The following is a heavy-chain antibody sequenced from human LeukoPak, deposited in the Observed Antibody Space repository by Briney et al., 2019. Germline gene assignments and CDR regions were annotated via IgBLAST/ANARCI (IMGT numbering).Heavy chain of an antibody. CDR3: SNSYCGGDCYSGGYFDY. CDR2: IRSKAYGGTT. CDR1: GFTFGSYA. D-gene: IGHD2-21*02. J-gene: IGHJ4*02. V-gene: IGHV3-49*04. Sequence: GGSLRLSCAASGFTFGSYAMSWVRQAPGKGLEWVGFIRSKAYGGTTEYAASVKGRFTISRDDSKSIAYLQMNSLKTEDTAVYYCSNSYCGGDCYSGGYFDYWGQGTLVTVSS.